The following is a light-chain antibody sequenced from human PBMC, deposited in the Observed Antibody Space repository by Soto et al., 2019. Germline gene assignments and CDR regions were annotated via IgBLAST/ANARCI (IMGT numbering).Light chain of an antibody. CDR2: DAS. CDR1: QSVSSN. V-gene: IGKV3-11*01. Sequence: EIVMTQSPATLSVSPGERATLSCRASQSVSSNLAWYKQKPGQAPRLLIYDASNRATGIPARFSGSGSGTDFTLTISSLEPEDFAVYYCQHRSNWPLTFGGGTKVDIK. CDR3: QHRSNWPLT. J-gene: IGKJ4*01.